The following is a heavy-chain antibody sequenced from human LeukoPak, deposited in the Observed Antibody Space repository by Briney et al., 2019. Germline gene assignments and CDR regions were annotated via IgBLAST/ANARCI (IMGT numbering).Heavy chain of an antibody. Sequence: SETLSLTCTVSGGSISSDGYYWTWIRQHPGKGLEWIGNIYNSGSTYYNPSLKSRVTISVDTSKNQFSLKLSSVTAADTAVYYCARQDYHGSGSLDYWGQGTLVTVSS. J-gene: IGHJ4*02. V-gene: IGHV4-31*03. CDR1: GGSISSDGYY. D-gene: IGHD3-10*01. CDR2: IYNSGST. CDR3: ARQDYHGSGSLDY.